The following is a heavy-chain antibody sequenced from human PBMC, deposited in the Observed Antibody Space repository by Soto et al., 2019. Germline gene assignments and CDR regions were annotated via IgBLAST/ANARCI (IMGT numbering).Heavy chain of an antibody. J-gene: IGHJ5*02. V-gene: IGHV3-23*01. CDR3: VKWGWLHPPDWIDP. Sequence: PGGSLRLSCAASGLTFDDYGMHWVRQAPGKGLEWVSAISGSGGSTYYADSVKGRFTISRDNSKKTLYLQMNSLRAEDTAVYYYVKWGWLHPPDWIDPWCQGTLVTVSS. D-gene: IGHD5-12*01. CDR2: ISGSGGST. CDR1: GLTFDDYG.